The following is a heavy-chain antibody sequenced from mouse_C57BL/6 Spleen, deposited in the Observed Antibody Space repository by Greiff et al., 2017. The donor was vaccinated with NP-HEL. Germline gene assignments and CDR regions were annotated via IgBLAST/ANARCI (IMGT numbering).Heavy chain of an antibody. V-gene: IGHV5-4*01. J-gene: IGHJ2*01. CDR1: GFTFSSYA. D-gene: IGHD2-5*01. CDR2: ISDGGSYT. CDR3: ARAIYYSNPYFDY. Sequence: EVQLVESGGGLVKPGGSLKLSCAASGFTFSSYAMSWVRQTPEKRLEWVATISDGGSYTYYPDNVKGRFTISRDNAKNNLYLQMSHLKSEDTAMYYCARAIYYSNPYFDYWGQGTTLTVSS.